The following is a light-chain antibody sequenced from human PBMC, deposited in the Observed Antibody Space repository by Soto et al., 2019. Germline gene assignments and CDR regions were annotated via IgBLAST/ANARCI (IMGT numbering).Light chain of an antibody. Sequence: QSGLAQPPSGSGTPRQRVTISCSGSSSNIGSNFVNWYQQLPGTAPKVVIYDNHQRPSGVPDRFSGSKSGTSASLGISGLQPEDEADYYCASWDNSLTGLVFGGGTKVTVL. V-gene: IGLV1-44*01. CDR1: SSNIGSNF. J-gene: IGLJ3*02. CDR3: ASWDNSLTGLV. CDR2: DNH.